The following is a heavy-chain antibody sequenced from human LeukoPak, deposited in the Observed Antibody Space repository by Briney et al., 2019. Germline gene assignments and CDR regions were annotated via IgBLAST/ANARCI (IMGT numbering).Heavy chain of an antibody. CDR2: ISAYNGNT. CDR1: GYTFTSYG. V-gene: IGHV1-18*01. CDR3: ARDCKGYCSSTFDY. J-gene: IGHJ4*02. Sequence: ASVKVSCKASGYTFTSYGISWVRQAPGQGLEWMGWISAYNGNTNYAQKLQGRVTMTTDTSTSTAYMELRSLRSDDTAVYYCARDCKGYCSSTFDYWGQGTLVTVSS. D-gene: IGHD2-2*01.